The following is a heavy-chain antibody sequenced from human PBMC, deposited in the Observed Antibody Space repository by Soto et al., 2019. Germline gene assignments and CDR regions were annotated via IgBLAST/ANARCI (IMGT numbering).Heavy chain of an antibody. CDR1: GFTFSSYA. D-gene: IGHD3-9*01. CDR2: ISGSGGST. J-gene: IGHJ4*02. CDR3: AKDLVLRYFDGSPHYFDY. V-gene: IGHV3-23*01. Sequence: GSLRLSCAASGFTFSSYAMSWVRQAPGKGLEWVSAISGSGGSTYYADSVKGRFTISRDNSKNTLYLQMNSLRAEDTAVYYCAKDLVLRYFDGSPHYFDYWGQGTLVTVSS.